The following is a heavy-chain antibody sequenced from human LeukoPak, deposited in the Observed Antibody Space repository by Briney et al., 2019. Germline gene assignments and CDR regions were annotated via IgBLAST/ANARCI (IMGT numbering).Heavy chain of an antibody. CDR2: IRYDGSNK. CDR1: RFTFSTYG. CDR3: AKDHEYYYDSSGYHPGY. V-gene: IGHV3-30*02. Sequence: GGSLRLSCAASRFTFSTYGMHWVRQAPGKGLEWVAFIRYDGSNKYYADSVKGRFTISRDNSKNTLYLQMNSLRAEDTAVYYCAKDHEYYYDSSGYHPGYWGQGTLVTVSS. D-gene: IGHD3-22*01. J-gene: IGHJ4*02.